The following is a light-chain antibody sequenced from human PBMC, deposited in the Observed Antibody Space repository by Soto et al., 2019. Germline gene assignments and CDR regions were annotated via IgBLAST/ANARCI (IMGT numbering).Light chain of an antibody. J-gene: IGKJ4*01. CDR1: QSVSSY. Sequence: EIVLTQSPATLSLSPGERATLSCRASQSVSSYLAWYQQKPGQAPRLLIYDASNRATGIPARFSGSGSGTDITLTICSLEPEDFAVYYCQQRSNWPLPFGGGTKVEIK. CDR3: QQRSNWPLP. CDR2: DAS. V-gene: IGKV3-11*01.